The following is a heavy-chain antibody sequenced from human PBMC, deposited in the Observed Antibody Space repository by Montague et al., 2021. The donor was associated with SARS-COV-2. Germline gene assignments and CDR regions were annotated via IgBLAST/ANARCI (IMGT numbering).Heavy chain of an antibody. CDR3: ARRVNGTTGHYYYYGMDV. CDR2: IYYSGST. J-gene: IGHJ6*02. Sequence: SETLSLTCTVSGGSISSSSYYWGWIRQPPGKGLEWIGSIYYSGSTYYNPSLKSRVTISVDTYKNQFSLKLSSVTAADTAVYYCARRVNGTTGHYYYYGMDVWGQGTTVTVSS. D-gene: IGHD1-20*01. CDR1: GGSISSSSYY. V-gene: IGHV4-39*01.